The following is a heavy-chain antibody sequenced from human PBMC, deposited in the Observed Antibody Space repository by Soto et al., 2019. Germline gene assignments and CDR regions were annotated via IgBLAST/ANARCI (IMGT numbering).Heavy chain of an antibody. CDR1: GGTFSSYT. CDR2: IIPILGIA. CDR3: ARGELGERNYFDY. Sequence: ASVKVSCKASGGTFSSYTISWLRQAPGQGLEWMGRIIPILGIANYAQKFQGRVTITADKSTSTAYMELSSLRSEDTAVYYCARGELGERNYFDYWGQGTLVTVS. D-gene: IGHD3-16*01. J-gene: IGHJ4*02. V-gene: IGHV1-69*02.